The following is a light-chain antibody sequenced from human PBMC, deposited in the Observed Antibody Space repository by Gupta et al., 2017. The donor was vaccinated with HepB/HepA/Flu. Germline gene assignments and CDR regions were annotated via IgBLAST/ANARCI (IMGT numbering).Light chain of an antibody. J-gene: IGLJ1*01. CDR3: QVWDSSSDHPGEV. CDR1: NIGSKS. Sequence: SYVLTQPPSVSVAPGKTARITCGGNNIGSKSVHWYQQKPGQAPVLVVYNDSDRPSGLPERFSGSNSENTATLTISRFEAGDEADYYCQVWDSSSDHPGEVFGTGTKVTVL. CDR2: NDS. V-gene: IGLV3-21*03.